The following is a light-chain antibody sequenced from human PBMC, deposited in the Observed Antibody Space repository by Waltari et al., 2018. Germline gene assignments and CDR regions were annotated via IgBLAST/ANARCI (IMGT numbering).Light chain of an antibody. Sequence: QPVLTQPSSLSASLGASASLTCTLSSGIGVGAYRMYWYQQKPGSPPQYLLGYRSDSDKQLGPGVPSRFSGSKDALANAGILLISGLQSEDEADYYCMIWHTSASVLFGGGTKL. CDR1: SGIGVGAYR. CDR2: YRSDSDK. J-gene: IGLJ2*01. CDR3: MIWHTSASVL. V-gene: IGLV5-45*03.